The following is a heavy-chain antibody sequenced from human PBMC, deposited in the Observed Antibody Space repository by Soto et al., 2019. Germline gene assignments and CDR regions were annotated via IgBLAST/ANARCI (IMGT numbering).Heavy chain of an antibody. Sequence: GGSLRLSCTASGFTFSSYAMHWVRQAPGKGLEWVAFISHDGNTTYYADSVKGRFSISRDNSKNTLYLQMNSLRTEDTAMFYCARPRYYYDSNTYSDGHPADYWGLGTLVTVYS. CDR1: GFTFSSYA. CDR3: ARPRYYYDSNTYSDGHPADY. J-gene: IGHJ4*02. D-gene: IGHD3-22*01. V-gene: IGHV3-30-3*01. CDR2: ISHDGNTT.